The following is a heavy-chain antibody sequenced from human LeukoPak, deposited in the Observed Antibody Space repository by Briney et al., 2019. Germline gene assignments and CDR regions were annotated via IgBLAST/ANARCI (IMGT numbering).Heavy chain of an antibody. V-gene: IGHV3-23*01. CDR1: GFTFSSYS. CDR3: AKTRGGFYYYDSSGYDY. CDR2: ISGSGGST. J-gene: IGHJ4*02. D-gene: IGHD3-22*01. Sequence: SGGSLRLSCAASGFTFSSYSMNWVRQAPGKGLEWVSAISGSGGSTYYADSVKGRFTISRDNSKNTLYLQMNSLRAEDTAVYYCAKTRGGFYYYDSSGYDYWGQGTLVTVSS.